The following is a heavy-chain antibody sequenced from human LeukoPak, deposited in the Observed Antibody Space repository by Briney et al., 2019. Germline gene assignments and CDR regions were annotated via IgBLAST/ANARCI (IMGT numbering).Heavy chain of an antibody. Sequence: SETLSLTCTVSGGSISHYYWSWIRQPPGKGLEWIGYIYYSGSTNYNPSLRSRVTISVDTSKNQFSLNLSSVTAADTAVYYCARAGGYNPFDYWGRGTLVTVSS. D-gene: IGHD5-24*01. J-gene: IGHJ4*02. CDR1: GGSISHYY. V-gene: IGHV4-59*01. CDR2: IYYSGST. CDR3: ARAGGYNPFDY.